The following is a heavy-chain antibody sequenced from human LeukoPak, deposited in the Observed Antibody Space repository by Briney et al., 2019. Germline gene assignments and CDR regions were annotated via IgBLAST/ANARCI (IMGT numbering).Heavy chain of an antibody. CDR3: ARVTGYCSGGCGYYYYYYYMDV. CDR2: IYYSGST. Sequence: PSETLSLTCTVSGGSISSYYWSWIRQPPGKGLEWIGYIYYSGSTNYKPSLKSRVTISVDMSKNQFSLKLSSVTAADTAVYYCARVTGYCSGGCGYYYYYYYMDVWGKGTTVTVSS. V-gene: IGHV4-59*01. D-gene: IGHD2-15*01. CDR1: GGSISSYY. J-gene: IGHJ6*03.